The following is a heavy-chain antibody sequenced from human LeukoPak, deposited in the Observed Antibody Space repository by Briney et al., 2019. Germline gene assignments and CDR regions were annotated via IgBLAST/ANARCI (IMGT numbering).Heavy chain of an antibody. J-gene: IGHJ4*02. CDR1: GGSITSYY. V-gene: IGHV4-59*01. Sequence: SKTLSLTCTVSGGSITSYYRSWIRQSPGKGLEWIGFMYYSGTTNYNPSLKSRVTISLGMSKNQFSLKLSSVTAADTAVYYCARLPMAVTPHVDYWGQGTLVTVSS. CDR3: ARLPMAVTPHVDY. CDR2: MYYSGTT. D-gene: IGHD2-21*02.